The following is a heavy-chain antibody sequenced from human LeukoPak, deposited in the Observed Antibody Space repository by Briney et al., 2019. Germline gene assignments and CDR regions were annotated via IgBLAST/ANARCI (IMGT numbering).Heavy chain of an antibody. J-gene: IGHJ4*02. CDR2: INTNTGNP. CDR1: GYTFTSYA. CDR3: ARRDSSSWYRPFYYFDY. Sequence: ASVKVSCKASGYTFTSYAMNWVRQAPGQGLEWMGWINTNTGNPTYAQGFTGRFVFSLDTSVSTAYLQISSLKAEDTAVYYCARRDSSSWYRPFYYFDYWGQGTLVTVSS. D-gene: IGHD6-13*01. V-gene: IGHV7-4-1*02.